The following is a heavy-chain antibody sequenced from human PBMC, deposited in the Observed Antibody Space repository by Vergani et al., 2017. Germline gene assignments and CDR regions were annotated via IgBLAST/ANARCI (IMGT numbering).Heavy chain of an antibody. CDR1: GGSFSGYY. V-gene: IGHV4-34*11. CDR2: IYYSGST. D-gene: IGHD2-15*01. Sequence: QVQLQQWGAGLLKPSETLSLTCAVYGGSFSGYYWSWIRQPPGKGLEWIGYIYYSGSTNYNPSLKSRVTISVDTSKNQFSLKLSSVTAADTAVYYCARMAYCSGGSCPLGAFDIWGQGTMVTVSS. J-gene: IGHJ3*02. CDR3: ARMAYCSGGSCPLGAFDI.